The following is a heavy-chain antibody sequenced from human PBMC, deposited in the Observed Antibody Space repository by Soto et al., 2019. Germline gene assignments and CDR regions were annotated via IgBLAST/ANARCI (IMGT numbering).Heavy chain of an antibody. CDR2: ISHSGST. CDR3: VTRHFWSGPWTDRRRDY. D-gene: IGHD3-3*02. J-gene: IGHJ4*02. Sequence: PSETLSLTCTVSGDSINSRHWWIWVRQPPGKGLEWIGQISHSGSTNYNPSLTSRVTISVDKSKNHFSLKLTSVTAADTAVYYCVTRHFWSGPWTDRRRDYWGQGTLVTVSS. CDR1: GDSINSRHW. V-gene: IGHV4-4*02.